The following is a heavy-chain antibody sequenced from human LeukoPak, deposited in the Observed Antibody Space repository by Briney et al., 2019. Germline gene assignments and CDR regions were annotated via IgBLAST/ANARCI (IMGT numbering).Heavy chain of an antibody. D-gene: IGHD3-3*01. CDR2: ISGSGDST. Sequence: GGSLRLSCAASGFTFSSYGMTWVRQAPGKGLEWVSAISGSGDSTYYADSVKGRFTISRDNSKNTVSLQMNSLRGEDTAVYYCARTSGYYDFWSGYLAQGYMDVWGKGTTVTVSS. J-gene: IGHJ6*03. V-gene: IGHV3-23*01. CDR3: ARTSGYYDFWSGYLAQGYMDV. CDR1: GFTFSSYG.